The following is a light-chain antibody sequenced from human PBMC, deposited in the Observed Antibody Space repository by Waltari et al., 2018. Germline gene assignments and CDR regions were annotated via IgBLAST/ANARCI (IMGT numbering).Light chain of an antibody. CDR3: NSYTTSSTQV. J-gene: IGLJ1*01. V-gene: IGLV2-14*01. Sequence: QSALTQPASVSGSPGQAITIPCTGTSSDGGCYNYVPWYQQHPGKAPKRMIYQVFNRPSGVSNRFSGSKSGNTASLTISGLQAEDEADYYCNSYTTSSTQVFGTGTKVTVL. CDR2: QVF. CDR1: SSDGGCYNY.